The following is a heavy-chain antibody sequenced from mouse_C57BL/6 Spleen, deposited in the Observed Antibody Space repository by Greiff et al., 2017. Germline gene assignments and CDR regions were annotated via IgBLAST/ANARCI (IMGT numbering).Heavy chain of an antibody. J-gene: IGHJ2*01. CDR3: ARSAYYSNYYFDD. D-gene: IGHD2-5*01. V-gene: IGHV1-69*01. Sequence: QVQLQQPGAELVMPGASVKLSCKASGYTFTSYWMHWVKQRPGQGLEWIGEIDPSDSYTNYNQKFKGKSTLTVDKSSSTAYMQLSSLTSEDSAVYYCARSAYYSNYYFDDWGQGTTLTVSS. CDR2: IDPSDSYT. CDR1: GYTFTSYW.